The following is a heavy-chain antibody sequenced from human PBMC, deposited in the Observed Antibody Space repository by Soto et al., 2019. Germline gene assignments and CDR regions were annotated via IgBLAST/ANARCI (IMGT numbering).Heavy chain of an antibody. CDR2: ISYDGSNK. CDR1: GFTFSSYG. CDR3: AMGLSCYARIS. V-gene: IGHV3-30*03. Sequence: GGSLRLSCAASGFTFSSYGMHRVRQAPGKGLEWVAVISYDGSNKYYADSVKGRFTISRDNSKNTLYLQMNSLRAEDTAVYYCAMGLSCYARISWGQGTLVTVSS. J-gene: IGHJ4*02. D-gene: IGHD2-2*01.